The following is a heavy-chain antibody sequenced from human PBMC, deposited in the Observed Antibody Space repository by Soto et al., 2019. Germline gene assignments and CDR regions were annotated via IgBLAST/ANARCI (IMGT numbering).Heavy chain of an antibody. V-gene: IGHV1-3*01. CDR2: INAGNGNT. J-gene: IGHJ1*01. CDR1: GYTFTSYA. D-gene: IGHD3-16*02. CDR3: ARVSPPYYDYIWGSYHV. Sequence: GASVKVSCKASGYTFTSYAMHWVRQAPGQRLEWMGWINAGNGNTKYSQKFQGRVTITRDTSASTAYMELSSLRSEDTAVYYCARVSPPYYDYIWGSYHVWGQGTLVTVSS.